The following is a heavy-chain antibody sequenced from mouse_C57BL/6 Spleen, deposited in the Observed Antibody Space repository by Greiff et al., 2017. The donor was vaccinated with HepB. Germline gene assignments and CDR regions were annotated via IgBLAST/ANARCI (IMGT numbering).Heavy chain of an antibody. D-gene: IGHD4-1*01. J-gene: IGHJ2*01. V-gene: IGHV1-26*01. CDR2: INPNNGGT. CDR3: ARLNWVKYYFDY. CDR1: GYTFTDYY. Sequence: EVQLQQSGPELVKPGASVKISCKASGYTFTDYYMNWVKQSHGKSLEWIGDINPNNGGTSYNQKFKGKATLTVDKSSSTAYMELRSLTSEDSAVYYCARLNWVKYYFDYWGQGTTLTVSS.